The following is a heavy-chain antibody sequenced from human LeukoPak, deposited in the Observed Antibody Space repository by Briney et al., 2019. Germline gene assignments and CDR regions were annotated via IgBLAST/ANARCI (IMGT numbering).Heavy chain of an antibody. D-gene: IGHD2-15*01. CDR1: GFTFSSFT. V-gene: IGHV3-48*02. CDR2: ISLGNSTM. CDR3: ARVGNGRSWDY. J-gene: IGHJ4*02. Sequence: GGSLRLSCAASGFTFSSFTMNWARQVPGKGLEWISYISLGNSTMFYADSVKGRFTISRDNAKNSLYLQMNSLRDDDTAVYYCARVGNGRSWDYWGQGTLVTVSS.